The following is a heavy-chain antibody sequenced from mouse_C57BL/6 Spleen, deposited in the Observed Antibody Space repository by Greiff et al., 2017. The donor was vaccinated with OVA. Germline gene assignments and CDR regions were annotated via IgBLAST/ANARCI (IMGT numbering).Heavy chain of an antibody. CDR1: GYAFSSSW. Sequence: VQLQQSGPELVKPGASVKISCKASGYAFSSSWMNWVKQRPGKGLEWIGRIYPGDGDTNYNGKFKGKATLTADKSSSTAYMQLSSLTSEDSAVYCCARSDYGSSFDYWGQGTTLTVSS. J-gene: IGHJ2*01. CDR2: IYPGDGDT. V-gene: IGHV1-82*01. D-gene: IGHD1-1*01. CDR3: ARSDYGSSFDY.